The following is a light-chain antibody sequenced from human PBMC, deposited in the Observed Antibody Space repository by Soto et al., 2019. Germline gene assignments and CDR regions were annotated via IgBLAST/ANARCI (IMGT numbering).Light chain of an antibody. CDR2: QAS. J-gene: IGKJ4*01. CDR1: QSISHW. V-gene: IGKV1-5*03. Sequence: DIQMTQSPSTLSASVGDRVTITCRASQSISHWLAWYQQKPGKAPRVLIYQASSLESGVPSRFSGSGSGTEFTLTISSLQPDDFATYYCQQYSRYSITFGGGTKVEMK. CDR3: QQYSRYSIT.